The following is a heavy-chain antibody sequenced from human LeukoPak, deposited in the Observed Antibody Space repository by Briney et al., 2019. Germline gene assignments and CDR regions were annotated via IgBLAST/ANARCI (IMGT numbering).Heavy chain of an antibody. CDR2: FKSNGTSI. CDR3: VRGQTIDY. CDR1: GFTFSDYW. Sequence: GGSLRLSCAASGFTFSDYWMYWVRQAPGKGLVWVSRFKSNGTSILYVDFVEGRFTISRDNAKIALYLQMTSLRDEDTAVYYCVRGQTIDYWGQGILVTVSS. J-gene: IGHJ4*02. V-gene: IGHV3-74*01. D-gene: IGHD3-10*01.